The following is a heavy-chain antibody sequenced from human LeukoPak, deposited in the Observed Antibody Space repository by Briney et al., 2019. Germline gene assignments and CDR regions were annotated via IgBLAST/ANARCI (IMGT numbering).Heavy chain of an antibody. CDR2: ISWDGGST. CDR3: AKDMLLRGYSYAGDY. V-gene: IGHV3-43D*03. J-gene: IGHJ4*02. CDR1: GFTFDDYA. Sequence: GGSLRLSCAVSGFTFDDYAMHWVRQAPGKGLEWVSLISWDGGSTYYADSVKGRFTISRDNSKNSLYLQMNSLRAEDTALYYCAKDMLLRGYSYAGDYWGQGTLVTVSS. D-gene: IGHD5-18*01.